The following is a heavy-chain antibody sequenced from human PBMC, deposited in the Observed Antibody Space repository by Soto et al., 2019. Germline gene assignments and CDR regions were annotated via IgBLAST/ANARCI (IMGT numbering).Heavy chain of an antibody. D-gene: IGHD1-26*01. J-gene: IGHJ4*02. CDR3: ARFNGSNSAATLDY. CDR1: GFTFSSNG. CDR2: IWYDGSRE. Sequence: GGSLRLSCAASGFTFSSNGMHWVRQAPGKGLEWVAVIWYDGSREYYVDSVKGRFTISRDNSKNTLYLQMNSLRGEDTAVYFCARFNGSNSAATLDYWGQGTVVTVSS. V-gene: IGHV3-33*01.